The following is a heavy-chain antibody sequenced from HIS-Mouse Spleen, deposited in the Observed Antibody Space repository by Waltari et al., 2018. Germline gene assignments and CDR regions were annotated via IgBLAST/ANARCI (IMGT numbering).Heavy chain of an antibody. J-gene: IGHJ4*02. D-gene: IGHD1-7*01. CDR1: GFSLSTSGMC. V-gene: IGHV2-70*15. CDR2: IYWDDDK. Sequence: QVTLRESGPALVKPTQTLTLTCTFSGFSLSTSGMCVSWIRQPPGNALEWLARIYWDDDKYYSTSLKTKLTISKDTSKNQVVLTMTKLDPVDTATYYCARIQAGKLELPFDYWGQGTLVTVSS. CDR3: ARIQAGKLELPFDY.